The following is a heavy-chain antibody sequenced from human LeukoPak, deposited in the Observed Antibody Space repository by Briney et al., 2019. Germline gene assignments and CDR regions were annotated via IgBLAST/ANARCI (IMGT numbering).Heavy chain of an antibody. J-gene: IGHJ4*02. CDR3: AKGFAGSGYSFLQGGFDY. D-gene: IGHD3-22*01. CDR1: GFTFSNYA. CDR2: ISGSGGTT. Sequence: GGSLRLSCAASGFTFSNYAMSWVRQAPGKGLEWVSAISGSGGTTYYADSVKGRFTISRDNSRDTLFLQMNSLRAEDTAVYYCAKGFAGSGYSFLQGGFDYWGQGTLVTVSS. V-gene: IGHV3-23*01.